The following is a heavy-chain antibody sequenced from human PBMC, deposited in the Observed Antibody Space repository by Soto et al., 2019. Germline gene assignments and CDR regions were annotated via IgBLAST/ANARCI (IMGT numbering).Heavy chain of an antibody. CDR1: GDSVSGNSAA. CDR2: TYYRSKWYN. J-gene: IGHJ4*02. D-gene: IGHD3-16*01. Sequence: LYLTCAISGDSVSGNSAAWNWIRQSPSRGLEWPGRTYYRSKWYNDYAVSVKSRITVTPDTSKNQFSLHLNSVTPEDTAVYYCAREVPYYECSDSYFDYWGQGALVTVSS. CDR3: AREVPYYECSDSYFDY. V-gene: IGHV6-1*01.